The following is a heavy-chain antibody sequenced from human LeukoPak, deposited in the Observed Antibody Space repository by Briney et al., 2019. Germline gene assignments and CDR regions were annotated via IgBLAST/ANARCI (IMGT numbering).Heavy chain of an antibody. D-gene: IGHD5-18*01. CDR2: ISGSGGDT. J-gene: IGHJ1*01. Sequence: GGSLRLSCAASGVTFSNYAMSCVRQAPGKGLDWVSAISGSGGDTFYADSVKGRFTISRDNSQNTLYLQMNNLRAEDTAVFYCVQILGASGYSFGSYRGQGTLVTVSS. CDR1: GVTFSNYA. CDR3: VQILGASGYSFGSY. V-gene: IGHV3-23*01.